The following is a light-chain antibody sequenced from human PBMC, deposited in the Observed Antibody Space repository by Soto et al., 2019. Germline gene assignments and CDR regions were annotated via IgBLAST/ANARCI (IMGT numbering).Light chain of an antibody. Sequence: QSALTQPASVSGSPGQSITISCTGTSSDVGSYNLVSWYQQHPGKAPKLMIYEGNKRPSGVSNRFSGSKSANTASLTISGLMTEAEADYYCCSYAGTNTFVFGTGTKGTVL. J-gene: IGLJ1*01. CDR3: CSYAGTNTFV. CDR2: EGN. CDR1: SSDVGSYNL. V-gene: IGLV2-23*01.